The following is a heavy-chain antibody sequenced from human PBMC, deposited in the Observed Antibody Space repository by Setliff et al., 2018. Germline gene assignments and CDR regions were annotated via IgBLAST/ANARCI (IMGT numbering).Heavy chain of an antibody. V-gene: IGHV1-46*01. J-gene: IGHJ5*02. Sequence: GASVKVSCKASGYTFTSYFIHWVRQAPGQGLEWMGIINPSGGSTSYAQKSQGRVTMTRDTSTRTVYMELSSLRSEDTAMYYCARGPYGSGRHGWFDPWGQGTLVTVSS. CDR2: INPSGGST. CDR3: ARGPYGSGRHGWFDP. D-gene: IGHD3-10*01. CDR1: GYTFTSYF.